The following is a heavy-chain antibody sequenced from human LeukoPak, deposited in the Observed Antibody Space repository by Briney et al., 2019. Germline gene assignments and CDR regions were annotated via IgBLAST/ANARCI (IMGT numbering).Heavy chain of an antibody. CDR3: VRDLGGRSGH. D-gene: IGHD1-26*01. V-gene: IGHV3-74*01. Sequence: PGGSLRLSCAASGFTFSSNWMHWVRQAPGKGLVWVSRSNEDGSTTNYADSVKGRFTISRDNAKNTPYLQMNSLTAEDTAVYCCVRDLGGRSGHWGQGTLVTVSS. CDR1: GFTFSSNW. J-gene: IGHJ4*02. CDR2: SNEDGSTT.